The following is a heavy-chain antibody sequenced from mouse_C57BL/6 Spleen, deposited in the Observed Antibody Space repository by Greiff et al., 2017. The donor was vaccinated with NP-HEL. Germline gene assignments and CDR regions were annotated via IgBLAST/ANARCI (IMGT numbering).Heavy chain of an antibody. D-gene: IGHD4-1*01. CDR1: GFSLTSYC. V-gene: IGHV2-2*01. Sequence: QVQLQQSGPGLVQPSQSLSITCTVSGFSLTSYCVHWVRQSPGKGLEWLGVIWRGGSTDYNAAFISRLSISNDNSKSQVFFKMNSLQADDTAIYYCARTGTDAMDYWGKGTSVTVSS. J-gene: IGHJ4*01. CDR2: IWRGGST. CDR3: ARTGTDAMDY.